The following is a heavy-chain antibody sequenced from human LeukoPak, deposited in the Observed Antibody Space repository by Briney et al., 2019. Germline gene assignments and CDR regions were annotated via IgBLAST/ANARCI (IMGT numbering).Heavy chain of an antibody. Sequence: GGSLRLSCAASGFTFSSYAMSWVRQAPGKGLEWVSAISGSGGSTYYADSVKGWFTISRDNSKNTLYLQMNSLRAEDTAVYYCAKPHLRSGWYPSSWGQGTLVTVSS. CDR1: GFTFSSYA. CDR2: ISGSGGST. J-gene: IGHJ5*02. D-gene: IGHD6-19*01. V-gene: IGHV3-23*01. CDR3: AKPHLRSGWYPSS.